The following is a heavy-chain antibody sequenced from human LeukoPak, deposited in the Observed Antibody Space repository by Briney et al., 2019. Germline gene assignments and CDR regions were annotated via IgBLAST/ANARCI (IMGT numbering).Heavy chain of an antibody. CDR1: GGSFSGYY. CDR2: INHSGST. J-gene: IGHJ4*02. CDR3: ARVRRSWYFDY. V-gene: IGHV4-34*01. Sequence: PSETLSLTCDVYGGSFSGYYWSWIRQPPGKGLEWIGEINHSGSTNYNPSLKSRITISVDTSKNQFSLKLSSVTAADTAVYYCARVRRSWYFDYWGQGTLVTVSS.